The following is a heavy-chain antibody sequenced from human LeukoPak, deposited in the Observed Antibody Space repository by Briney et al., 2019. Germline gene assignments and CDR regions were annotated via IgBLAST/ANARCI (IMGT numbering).Heavy chain of an antibody. J-gene: IGHJ4*02. Sequence: SETLSLTCTVSGGSSSSYYWSWIRQPPGKGREWIGYIYYSGSTNYNPSLKSRVTISVDTSKNQFSLKLSSVTAADTAVYYCAREIAAAGTFDYWGQGTLVTVSS. CDR3: AREIAAAGTFDY. D-gene: IGHD6-13*01. CDR2: IYYSGST. CDR1: GGSSSSYY. V-gene: IGHV4-59*01.